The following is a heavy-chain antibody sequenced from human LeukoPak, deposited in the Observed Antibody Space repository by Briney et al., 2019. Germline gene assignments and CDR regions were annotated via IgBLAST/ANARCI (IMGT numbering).Heavy chain of an antibody. Sequence: PSETLSLTCTVSGGSISSYYWSWIRQPPGKGLEWIGEINHSGSTNYNPSLKSRVTISVDTSKNQFSLKLSSVTAADTAVYYCASSYGGYYYYYMDVWGKGTTVTISS. J-gene: IGHJ6*03. CDR2: INHSGST. V-gene: IGHV4-34*01. CDR3: ASSYGGYYYYYMDV. CDR1: GGSISSYY. D-gene: IGHD1-26*01.